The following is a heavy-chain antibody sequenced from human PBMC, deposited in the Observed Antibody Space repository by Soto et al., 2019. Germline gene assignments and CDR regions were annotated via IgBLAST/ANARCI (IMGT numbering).Heavy chain of an antibody. D-gene: IGHD2-15*01. CDR3: ARLNRCSGGSCYSVNAFDI. CDR1: GGSISSSSYY. Sequence: QLQLQESGPGLVKPSETLSLTCTVSGGSISSSSYYWGWIRQPPGKGLEWIGSIYYSGSTYYNPSLKSRVTISVDTSKNQFSLKLSSVTAADTAVYYCARLNRCSGGSCYSVNAFDIWGQGTMVTVSS. CDR2: IYYSGST. V-gene: IGHV4-39*01. J-gene: IGHJ3*02.